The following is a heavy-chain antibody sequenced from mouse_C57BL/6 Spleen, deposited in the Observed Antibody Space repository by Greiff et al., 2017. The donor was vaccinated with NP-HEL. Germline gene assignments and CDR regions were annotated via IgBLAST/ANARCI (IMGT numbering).Heavy chain of an antibody. CDR2: IDPSDSET. CDR3: ARGIYYYGRGYFDY. Sequence: QVQLQQPGAELVRPGSSVKLSCKASGYTFTSYWMHWVKQRPIQGLEWIGNIDPSDSETHYNQKFKDKATLTVDKSSSTAYMQLSSLTSEDSSVYYCARGIYYYGRGYFDYWGHGTTLTVSS. D-gene: IGHD1-1*01. J-gene: IGHJ2*01. V-gene: IGHV1-52*01. CDR1: GYTFTSYW.